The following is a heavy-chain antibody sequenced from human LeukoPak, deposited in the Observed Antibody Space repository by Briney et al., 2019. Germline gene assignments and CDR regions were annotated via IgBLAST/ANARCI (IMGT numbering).Heavy chain of an antibody. Sequence: PGGSLRLSCAASGFTVSSNYMSWVRQAPGKGLEWVSVIYSGGSTYYADSVKGRFTISRDNSKNTLYLQMNSLRAEDTAVYYCARDSSSSWYYFDYWGQGTLVTVSS. V-gene: IGHV3-53*01. J-gene: IGHJ4*02. CDR2: IYSGGST. D-gene: IGHD6-13*01. CDR1: GFTVSSNY. CDR3: ARDSSSSWYYFDY.